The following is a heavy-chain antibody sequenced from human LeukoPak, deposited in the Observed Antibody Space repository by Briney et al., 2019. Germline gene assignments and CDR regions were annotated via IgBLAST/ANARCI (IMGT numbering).Heavy chain of an antibody. V-gene: IGHV3-21*01. CDR2: IGGSSTSI. D-gene: IGHD2-15*01. Sequence: PGGSLRLSCAASGFTFSTYSMNWVRQAPGKGLEWVSSIGGSSTSIYYADSVKGRFTISRDNAKNSLYLQMNSLRVEDTAVYYCAREVAEALDIWGQGTMVTVSS. CDR3: AREVAEALDI. CDR1: GFTFSTYS. J-gene: IGHJ3*02.